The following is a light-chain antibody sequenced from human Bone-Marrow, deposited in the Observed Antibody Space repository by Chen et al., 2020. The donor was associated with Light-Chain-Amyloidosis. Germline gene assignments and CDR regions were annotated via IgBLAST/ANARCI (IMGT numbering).Light chain of an antibody. J-gene: IGLJ1*01. CDR2: GNS. V-gene: IGLV1-40*01. CDR1: NSNIGASYD. Sequence: QSVLTQPPSLSGAPGQRVTISCTGSNSNIGASYDVHWYQQLPGTAPNLLIYGNSNRPSGVPDRFSGAKSDTSASLAITGLQAEDEADYYCQSYDNSLSGNFVFGTGTKVTVL. CDR3: QSYDNSLSGNFV.